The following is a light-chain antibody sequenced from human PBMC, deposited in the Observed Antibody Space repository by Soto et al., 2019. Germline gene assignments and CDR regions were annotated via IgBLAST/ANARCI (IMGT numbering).Light chain of an antibody. Sequence: EIVLTQSPGTLSLSPGDRATLSCRASQNVGSNYLAWYQQKPGQAPRLLIYAASSRAPGIPARFSGSGSGTDFTLTISRLDPEDFAVYHCQQYGGSPWTF. CDR1: QNVGSNY. J-gene: IGKJ1*01. CDR3: QQYGGSPWT. V-gene: IGKV3-20*01. CDR2: AAS.